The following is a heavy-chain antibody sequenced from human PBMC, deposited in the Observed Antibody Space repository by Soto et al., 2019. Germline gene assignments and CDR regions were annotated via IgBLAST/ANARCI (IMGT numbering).Heavy chain of an antibody. CDR1: GFSLTTSGVG. D-gene: IGHD3-3*01. CDR2: IYWDDDK. V-gene: IGHV2-5*02. CDR3: AHRVLRTVFGLVTTTAIYFDF. Sequence: VSGPTAGEPTETLTLTCRFSGFSLTTSGVGVGWIRQSPGKAPEWLALIYWDDDKRYSASLKSRLTITKDTSKNQVVLTVSDLDPTDTATYYCAHRVLRTVFGLVTTTAIYFDFWGQGTPVTVSS. J-gene: IGHJ4*02.